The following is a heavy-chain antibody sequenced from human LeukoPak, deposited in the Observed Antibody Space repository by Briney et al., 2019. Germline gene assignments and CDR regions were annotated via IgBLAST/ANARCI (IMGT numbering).Heavy chain of an antibody. D-gene: IGHD3-3*01. J-gene: IGHJ4*02. V-gene: IGHV3-49*05. Sequence: KPGRSLRLSCTASGFTFGDYAMSWFRQAPGKGLEWVGFIRSKAYGGTTEYAASVKGRFTISRDDSKSIAYLQMNSLKTEDTAVYYCTRGLIGDDFWSGYYPYYFDYWSQGTLVTVS. CDR2: IRSKAYGGTT. CDR1: GFTFGDYA. CDR3: TRGLIGDDFWSGYYPYYFDY.